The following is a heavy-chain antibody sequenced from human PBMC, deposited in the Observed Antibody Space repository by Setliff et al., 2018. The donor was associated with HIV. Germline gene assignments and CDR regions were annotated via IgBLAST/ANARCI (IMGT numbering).Heavy chain of an antibody. CDR2: INHSGNT. V-gene: IGHV4-34*01. D-gene: IGHD3-10*01. CDR1: GGSFSGYY. J-gene: IGHJ4*02. CDR3: ARGLGRGSGTYYNPPGY. Sequence: PSETLSLTCAFNGGSFSGYYWMWIRQSPGEGLEWIGEINHSGNTNYNPSLKSRVTMSGDTSKNQFSLNLTSATAADTAVYFCARGLGRGSGTYYNPPGYWGPGTLVTVSS.